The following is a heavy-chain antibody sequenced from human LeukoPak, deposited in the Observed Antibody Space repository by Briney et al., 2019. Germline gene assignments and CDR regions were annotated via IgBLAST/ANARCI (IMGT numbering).Heavy chain of an antibody. CDR2: IYSSGNT. CDR1: GFSVSSNH. D-gene: IGHD6-13*01. Sequence: GSLRLSCAASGFSVSSNHMSWVRQAPGKGLEWVSVIYSSGNTHYADSVKGRFTISRDNSKNTLYLQMNSLRAEDTAVYYCARGIAAAGIVGVFDCWGQGTLVTVSS. V-gene: IGHV3-66*01. J-gene: IGHJ4*02. CDR3: ARGIAAAGIVGVFDC.